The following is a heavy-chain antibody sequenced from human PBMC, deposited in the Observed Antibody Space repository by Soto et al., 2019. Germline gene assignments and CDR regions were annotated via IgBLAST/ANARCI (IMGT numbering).Heavy chain of an antibody. CDR1: GFTFSNYG. J-gene: IGHJ4*02. CDR3: ARDHSGYYLDY. Sequence: GGSLRLSCAASGFTFSNYGLHWVRQTPGKGLEWVAVIWYDGSNKYYGDSVKGRFAISRDDSRNTLYLQMNSLRAEDTAVYYCARDHSGYYLDYWGQGTLVTVSS. D-gene: IGHD5-12*01. CDR2: IWYDGSNK. V-gene: IGHV3-33*01.